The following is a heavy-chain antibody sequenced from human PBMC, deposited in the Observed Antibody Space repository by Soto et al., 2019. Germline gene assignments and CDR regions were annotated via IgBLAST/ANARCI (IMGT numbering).Heavy chain of an antibody. CDR1: GGSISSGGYY. J-gene: IGHJ4*02. CDR2: IYYSGST. Sequence: QVQLQESGPGLVKPSQTLSLTCTVSGGSISSGGYYWSWIRQHPGKGMEWIGYIYYSGSTYYTPSLKSRVTISVDTSKNQFSLKLSSLTAADTAVYYCASVAHPYYFDYWGQGTLVTVSS. CDR3: ASVAHPYYFDY. V-gene: IGHV4-31*03.